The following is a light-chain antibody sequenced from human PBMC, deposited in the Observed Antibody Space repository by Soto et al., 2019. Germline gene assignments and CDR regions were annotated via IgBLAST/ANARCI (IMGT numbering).Light chain of an antibody. Sequence: EIVLTQSPGTLSLSPGERATLSCRASQSVSSSYFAWYQQRFGQAPSLLIYCASSRATGIPDRFSGSGSGTDFTLTISRLEPEDFAVYYCQQYGSSSWTFGQGTKVDIK. CDR1: QSVSSSY. CDR2: CAS. V-gene: IGKV3-20*01. CDR3: QQYGSSSWT. J-gene: IGKJ1*01.